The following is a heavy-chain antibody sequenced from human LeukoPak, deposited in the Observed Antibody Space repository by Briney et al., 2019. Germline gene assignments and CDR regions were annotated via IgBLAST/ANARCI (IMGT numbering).Heavy chain of an antibody. CDR2: IRSKAYGGTT. CDR3: ITTPYYYDSSGYYCHFDY. D-gene: IGHD3-22*01. V-gene: IGHV3-49*04. CDR1: GFTFGDYA. J-gene: IGHJ4*02. Sequence: PGGSLRLSCTASGFTFGDYAMSWVRQAPGKGLEWVGFIRSKAYGGTTEYAASVKGRFTISRDDSKSIAYLQMNSLKTEDTAVYYCITTPYYYDSSGYYCHFDYWGQGTLVTVSP.